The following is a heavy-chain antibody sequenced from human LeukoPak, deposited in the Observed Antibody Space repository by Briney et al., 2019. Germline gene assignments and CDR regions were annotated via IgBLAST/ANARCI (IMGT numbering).Heavy chain of an antibody. CDR3: ARNPLISGYYYYYMDV. CDR2: ISSGGGYT. CDR1: GFTFSSYA. D-gene: IGHD3-16*01. Sequence: PGGSLRLSCAASGFTFSSYAMSWVRQAPGKVLEWVSSISSGGGYTYYADSVKGRFTISRDNAKNSLYLQMNSLRAEDTAVYYCARNPLISGYYYYYMDVWGKGTTVTVSS. V-gene: IGHV3-21*06. J-gene: IGHJ6*03.